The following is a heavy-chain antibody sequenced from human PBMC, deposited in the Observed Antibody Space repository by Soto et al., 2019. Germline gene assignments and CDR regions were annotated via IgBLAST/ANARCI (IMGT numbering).Heavy chain of an antibody. V-gene: IGHV1-18*01. CDR2: ISAYNGNT. D-gene: IGHD2-2*01. J-gene: IGHJ5*02. Sequence: ASVKVSCKASGYTFTSYGISWVRQAPGQGLEWMGWISAYNGNTNYAQKLQGRVTMTTDTSTSTAYMELRSLRSDDTAVYYCARGLGYCSSTSCPPRNSWFDPWGQGTLVTVSS. CDR1: GYTFTSYG. CDR3: ARGLGYCSSTSCPPRNSWFDP.